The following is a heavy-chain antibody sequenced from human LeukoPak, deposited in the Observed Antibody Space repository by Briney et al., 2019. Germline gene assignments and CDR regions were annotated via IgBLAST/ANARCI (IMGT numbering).Heavy chain of an antibody. CDR3: AKGHIDGDGYYYFDS. Sequence: GASVKVSCKASGGTFSSYAISWVRQAPGQGLEWTGGIIPIFGTANYAQKFQGRVTITADESTSTAYMELSSLRSEDTAVYFCAKGHIDGDGYYYFDSWGQGTLVTVSS. CDR2: IIPIFGTA. V-gene: IGHV1-69*13. CDR1: GGTFSSYA. D-gene: IGHD2-21*01. J-gene: IGHJ4*02.